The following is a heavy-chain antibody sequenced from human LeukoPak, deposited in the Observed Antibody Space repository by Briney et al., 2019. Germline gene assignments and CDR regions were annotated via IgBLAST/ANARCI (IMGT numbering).Heavy chain of an antibody. CDR1: GGSISSGDHY. J-gene: IGHJ6*03. Sequence: SETLSLTCIVSGGSISSGDHYWGWIRQPPGKGLEWIGNIYYSGTTYYNPSLKSRVTISVDTSKNQFSLKLSSVTAADTAVFYCARRGISQGYYMDVWGKGTTVTISS. CDR2: IYYSGTT. D-gene: IGHD6-13*01. V-gene: IGHV4-39*01. CDR3: ARRGISQGYYMDV.